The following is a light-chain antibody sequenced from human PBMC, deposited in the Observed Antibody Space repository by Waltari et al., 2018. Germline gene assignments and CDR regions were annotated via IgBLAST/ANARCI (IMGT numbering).Light chain of an antibody. CDR3: QQYDNLPPLT. CDR1: QDISNY. Sequence: DIQMTQSPSSLSASVGDRVTITCQASQDISNYLNWYQQKPGKAPKLLIYDASNLETGVPSRFSGGESGTDFTFTISSLQPEDIATYYCQQYDNLPPLTFGGGTKVEIK. V-gene: IGKV1-33*01. CDR2: DAS. J-gene: IGKJ4*01.